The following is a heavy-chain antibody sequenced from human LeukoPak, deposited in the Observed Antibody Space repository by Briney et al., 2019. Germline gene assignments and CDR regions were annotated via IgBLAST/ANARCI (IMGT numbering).Heavy chain of an antibody. J-gene: IGHJ4*02. CDR1: GGTFSSHA. CDR2: IIPIFGTT. D-gene: IGHD5-12*01. Sequence: SVKVSCKASGGTFSSHAISWVRQAPGQGLEWVGGIIPIFGTTNYAQKFQGRVTITTDESTSTGYMVLRSLRSDDTAVYYCARGDSGYDYGFDNWGQGTLVTASS. CDR3: ARGDSGYDYGFDN. V-gene: IGHV1-69*05.